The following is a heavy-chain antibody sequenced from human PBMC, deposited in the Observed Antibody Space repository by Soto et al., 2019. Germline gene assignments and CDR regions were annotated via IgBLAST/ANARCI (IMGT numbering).Heavy chain of an antibody. Sequence: SETLSLTCTVSGGSISSYYWSWIRQPPGKGLEWMGYIYYSGSTNHNPSLKSRVTISVDTSKNQFSLKVSSVTAADTAVYYCARAPDIAMATVFDYWGQGTLVTVSS. CDR2: IYYSGST. CDR1: GGSISSYY. J-gene: IGHJ4*02. CDR3: ARAPDIAMATVFDY. D-gene: IGHD5-18*01. V-gene: IGHV4-59*01.